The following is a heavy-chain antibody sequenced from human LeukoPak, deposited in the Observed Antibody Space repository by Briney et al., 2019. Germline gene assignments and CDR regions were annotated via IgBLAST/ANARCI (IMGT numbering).Heavy chain of an antibody. J-gene: IGHJ4*02. Sequence: SETLSLTCTVSGGSISSYYWSWIRQPPGKGLEWIAYINYSGNTNYNPSLKSRVTISVDTSRNQFSLRLSSVTAADTAVYYCARGRIVGATGLDYWGQGTLVTVSS. CDR1: GGSISSYY. CDR3: ARGRIVGATGLDY. CDR2: INYSGNT. D-gene: IGHD1-26*01. V-gene: IGHV4-59*01.